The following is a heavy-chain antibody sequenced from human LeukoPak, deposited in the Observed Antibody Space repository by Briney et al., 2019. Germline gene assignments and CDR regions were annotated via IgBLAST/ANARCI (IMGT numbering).Heavy chain of an antibody. V-gene: IGHV3-21*01. CDR3: AKVKGSSSWYGYYYYYMDV. Sequence: GGSLRLSCAASGFTFSSYNINWVRQAPGKGLEWVASISSSSSHMNYADALKGRFTISRDNAQNSLSLQMNSLRAEDTAVYYCAKVKGSSSWYGYYYYYMDVWGKGTTVTISS. J-gene: IGHJ6*03. CDR2: ISSSSSHM. D-gene: IGHD6-13*01. CDR1: GFTFSSYN.